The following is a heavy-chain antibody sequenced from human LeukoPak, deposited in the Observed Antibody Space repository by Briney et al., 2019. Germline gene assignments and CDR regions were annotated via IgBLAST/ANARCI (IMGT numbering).Heavy chain of an antibody. D-gene: IGHD6-13*01. CDR3: AKIPSWQQLVSYYFDY. CDR1: GFTLSSYA. Sequence: PGGSLRLSCAASGFTLSSYAMSWVRQAPGKGLEWVSAISGSGGSTYYADSVKGRFTISRDNSKNTLYLQMNSLRAEDTAVYYCAKIPSWQQLVSYYFDYWGQGTLVTVSS. J-gene: IGHJ4*02. CDR2: ISGSGGST. V-gene: IGHV3-23*01.